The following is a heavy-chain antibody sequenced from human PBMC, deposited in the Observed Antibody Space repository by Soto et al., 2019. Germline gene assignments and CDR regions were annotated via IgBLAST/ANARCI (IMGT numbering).Heavy chain of an antibody. V-gene: IGHV3-13*05. CDR3: ARSGSILTGYYDAFDI. J-gene: IGHJ3*02. CDR1: GFTFSSYD. D-gene: IGHD3-9*01. CDR2: IGTAGDP. Sequence: GGSLRLSCAASGFTFSSYDMHWVRQATGKGLEWVSAIGTAGDPYYPGSVKGRFTISRENAKNSLYLQMNSLRAGDTAVYYCARSGSILTGYYDAFDIWGQGTMVTVSS.